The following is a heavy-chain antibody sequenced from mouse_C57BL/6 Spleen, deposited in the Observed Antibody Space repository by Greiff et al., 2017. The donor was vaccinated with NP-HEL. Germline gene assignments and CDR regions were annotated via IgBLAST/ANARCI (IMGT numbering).Heavy chain of an antibody. CDR3: ARRGIYDYDPRYFDV. J-gene: IGHJ1*03. CDR2: INPNNGGT. V-gene: IGHV1-26*01. Sequence: EVQLQQSGPELVKPGASVKISCKASGYTFTDYYMNWVKQSHGKSLEWIGDINPNNGGTSYNQKFKGKATLTVDKSSSTAYMELRSLTSEDSAVYYCARRGIYDYDPRYFDVWGTGTTVTVSS. CDR1: GYTFTDYY. D-gene: IGHD2-4*01.